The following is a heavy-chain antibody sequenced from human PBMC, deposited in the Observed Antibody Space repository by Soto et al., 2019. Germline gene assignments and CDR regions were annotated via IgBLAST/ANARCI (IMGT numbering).Heavy chain of an antibody. CDR2: IHPADSDT. J-gene: IGHJ4*02. CDR3: ARTDDILTGYSY. D-gene: IGHD3-9*01. Sequence: PGEFLKISCEVSGYTFTNYWIGWVRQMPGKGLEWMAIIHPADSDTRYSPSFQGQVTISADKSISTAYLQWSSLKASDTAMYYCARTDDILTGYSYWGQGTLVTVSS. V-gene: IGHV5-51*01. CDR1: GYTFTNYW.